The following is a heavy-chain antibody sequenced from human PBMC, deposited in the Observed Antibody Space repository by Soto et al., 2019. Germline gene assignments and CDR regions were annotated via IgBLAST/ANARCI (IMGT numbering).Heavy chain of an antibody. D-gene: IGHD5-18*01. J-gene: IGHJ4*02. CDR2: INPSSGDT. CDR3: ATESGSTYGYFDH. CDR1: GYTFINFF. V-gene: IGHV1-2*02. Sequence: ASVKVSCKASGYTFINFFIQWVRQAPGQGLEWMGWINPSSGDTQYVEKFQDRVTMTRDASISTAHMELRRLTTAADTAVYFCATESGSTYGYFDHWGQGTQVTVSS.